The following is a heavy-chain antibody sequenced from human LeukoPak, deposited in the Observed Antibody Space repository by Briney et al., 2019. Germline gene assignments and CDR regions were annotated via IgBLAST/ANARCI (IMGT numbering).Heavy chain of an antibody. D-gene: IGHD6-13*01. V-gene: IGHV3-23*01. Sequence: GGSLRLSCAGSGFTFSRYAMCWVRQAPGKGLEWVAAISGSDGSTYYADSVKGRFTISRDNSKNTVFLQMNSLRTEDTAVYYCAPDLRGSAWSLDYWGQGTLVTVSS. CDR2: ISGSDGST. CDR3: APDLRGSAWSLDY. J-gene: IGHJ4*02. CDR1: GFTFSRYA.